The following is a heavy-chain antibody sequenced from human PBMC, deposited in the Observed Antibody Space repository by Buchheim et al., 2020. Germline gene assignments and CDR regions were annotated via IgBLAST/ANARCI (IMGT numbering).Heavy chain of an antibody. CDR1: GFTFSDHY. V-gene: IGHV3-72*01. D-gene: IGHD4-17*01. CDR2: IRNKAKRYTT. CDR3: TGCYGDHRDFDY. J-gene: IGHJ4*02. Sequence: EVQLVESGGGLVQPGESLRLSCAASGFTFSDHYMDWVRQAPGEGLEWVGRIRNKAKRYTTQYAASVKGRFTISRDDSQNSLYLQMNSLKTEDTTVYYCTGCYGDHRDFDYWGQGTL.